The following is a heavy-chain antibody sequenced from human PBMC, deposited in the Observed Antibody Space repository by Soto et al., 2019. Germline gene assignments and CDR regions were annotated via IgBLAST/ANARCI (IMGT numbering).Heavy chain of an antibody. CDR2: ISSNGGST. CDR1: GFTFSSYA. J-gene: IGHJ3*02. Sequence: GGSLRLSCAASGFTFSSYAMHWVRQAPGKGLEYVSAISSNGGSTYYANSVKGRFTISRDNSKNTLYLQMGSLRAEDMAVYYCARVIAVAGKSGAFDIWGQGTMVTV. D-gene: IGHD6-19*01. V-gene: IGHV3-64*01. CDR3: ARVIAVAGKSGAFDI.